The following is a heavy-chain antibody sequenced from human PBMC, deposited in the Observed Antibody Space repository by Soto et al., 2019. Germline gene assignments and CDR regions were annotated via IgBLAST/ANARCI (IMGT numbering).Heavy chain of an antibody. D-gene: IGHD3-22*01. CDR3: ASHSSGYIY. V-gene: IGHV3-7*01. CDR2: IKQDGSEK. CDR1: GFSFSSHW. J-gene: IGHJ4*02. Sequence: GGSLRLSCAASGFSFSSHWMSWVRQAPGKGLEWVANIKQDGSEKYYVDSLKGRFAISRDNAKNSLYLQMNSLRAEDTAVYFCASHSSGYIYWGQGTLVTAPQ.